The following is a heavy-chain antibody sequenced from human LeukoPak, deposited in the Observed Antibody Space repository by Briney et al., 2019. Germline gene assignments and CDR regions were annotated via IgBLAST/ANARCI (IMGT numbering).Heavy chain of an antibody. CDR3: ARVVRDDRGWYHFDH. J-gene: IGHJ5*02. CDR1: GFIFSSYG. V-gene: IGHV3-13*04. Sequence: GGSLRLSCAASGFIFSSYGMHWVRQAPGEGLEWVSGVTTAGDTNYPASVKGRFTFSRENAKNSFFLQMNSLRAGDTAVYYCARVVRDDRGWYHFDHWGQGSLVTVSS. CDR2: VTTAGDT. D-gene: IGHD6-19*01.